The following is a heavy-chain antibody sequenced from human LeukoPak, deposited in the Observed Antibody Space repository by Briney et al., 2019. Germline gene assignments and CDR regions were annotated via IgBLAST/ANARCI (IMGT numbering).Heavy chain of an antibody. D-gene: IGHD3-22*01. CDR1: GYFICSGYY. CDR3: AGKYYYDSSGYFYVDW. V-gene: IGHV4-38-2*02. Sequence: SETLSLTCTVSGYFICSGYYWGWVRQSPGKGLEWIGSIYHSGSTYYNPSLKSRVTISMDTTKNQFSLKLTSVTAADTAVYYCAGKYYYDSSGYFYVDWWGQGTLVTVSS. CDR2: IYHSGST. J-gene: IGHJ4*02.